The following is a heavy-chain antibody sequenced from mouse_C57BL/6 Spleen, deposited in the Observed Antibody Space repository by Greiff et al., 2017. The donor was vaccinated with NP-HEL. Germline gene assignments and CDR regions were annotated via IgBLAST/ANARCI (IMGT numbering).Heavy chain of an antibody. D-gene: IGHD1-1*01. CDR2: ISGGGGNT. Sequence: DVQLVESGGGLVKPGGSLKLSCAASGFTFSSYTMSWVRQTPEKRLEWVATISGGGGNTYYPDSVKGRFTISRDNAKNTLYLQMSSLRSEDTALYYCASPSSHWFAYWGQGTLVTVSA. CDR1: GFTFSSYT. J-gene: IGHJ3*01. CDR3: ASPSSHWFAY. V-gene: IGHV5-9*01.